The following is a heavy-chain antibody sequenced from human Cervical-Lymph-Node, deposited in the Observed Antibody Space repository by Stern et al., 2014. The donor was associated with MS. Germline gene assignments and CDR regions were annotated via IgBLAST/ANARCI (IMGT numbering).Heavy chain of an antibody. CDR1: GGSMPDYY. V-gene: IGHV4-59*01. D-gene: IGHD5-24*01. Sequence: QVQLQESGPGLVRPSETLSLTCNVSGGSMPDYYWSWIRQPPGKALEWIGYVYHTGSTSYNPSLKSRVTISIDTSKSQFALKVNSVTTADTAVYYCARGGRMASMFFWGQGTLVTVSS. CDR2: VYHTGST. J-gene: IGHJ4*02. CDR3: ARGGRMASMFF.